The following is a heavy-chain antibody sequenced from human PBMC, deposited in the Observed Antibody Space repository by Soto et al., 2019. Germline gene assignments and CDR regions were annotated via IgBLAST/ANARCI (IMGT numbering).Heavy chain of an antibody. CDR2: INAGNGNT. CDR1: GQTSTHLS. D-gene: IGHD3-22*01. CDR3: ASSPDYYDSSGYYYY. J-gene: IGHJ4*02. V-gene: IGHV1-3*01. Sequence: KVSSPAPGQTSTHLSMHSVRRAPGERLEWMGWINAGNGNTKYSQKFQGRVTITRDTSASTAYMELRSLRSEDTAVYYCASSPDYYDSSGYYYYWGQGTLVTVSS.